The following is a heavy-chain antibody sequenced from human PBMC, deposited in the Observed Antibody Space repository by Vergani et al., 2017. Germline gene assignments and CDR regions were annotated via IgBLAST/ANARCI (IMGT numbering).Heavy chain of an antibody. CDR1: GYTFTSYG. CDR2: ISAYNGNT. Sequence: QVQLVQSGAEVKKPGASVKVSCKASGYTFTSYGISWVRQAPGQGLEWMGWISAYNGNTNYAQKLQGRVTMTTDTSTSTADMELRSLRSDDTAVYYCARVSMIFGVVPDAFDIWGQGTMVTVSS. V-gene: IGHV1-18*01. CDR3: ARVSMIFGVVPDAFDI. D-gene: IGHD3-3*01. J-gene: IGHJ3*02.